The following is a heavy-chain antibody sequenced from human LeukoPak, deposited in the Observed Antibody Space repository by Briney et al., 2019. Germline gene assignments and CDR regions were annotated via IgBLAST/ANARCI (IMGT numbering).Heavy chain of an antibody. CDR3: AKDQEVVPAANFDY. CDR1: GFTFSSYA. CDR2: ISGSGGST. J-gene: IGHJ4*02. Sequence: PGGSLRLSCAASGFTFSSYAMSRVRQAPGKGLEWVSAISGSGGSTYYADSVKGRFTISRDNSKNTLYLQMNSLRAEDTAVYYCAKDQEVVPAANFDYWGQGTLVTVSS. D-gene: IGHD2-2*01. V-gene: IGHV3-23*01.